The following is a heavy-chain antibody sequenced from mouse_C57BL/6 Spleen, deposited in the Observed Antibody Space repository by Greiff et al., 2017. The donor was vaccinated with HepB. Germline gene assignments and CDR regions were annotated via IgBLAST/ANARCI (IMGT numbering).Heavy chain of an antibody. CDR2: ISSGGDYI. Sequence: EVQGVESGEGLVKPGGSLKLSCEASGFTFSSYAMSWVRQTPEKRLEWVEYISSGGDYIYYADTVKGRFTISRDNARNTLYLQMSSLTSEDTAMYYCTRDPDSNYGFAYWGQGTLVTVSA. CDR3: TRDPDSNYGFAY. D-gene: IGHD2-5*01. J-gene: IGHJ3*01. CDR1: GFTFSSYA. V-gene: IGHV5-9-1*02.